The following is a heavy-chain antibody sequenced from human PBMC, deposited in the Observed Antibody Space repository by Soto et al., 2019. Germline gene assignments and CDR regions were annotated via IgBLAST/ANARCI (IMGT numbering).Heavy chain of an antibody. D-gene: IGHD4-17*01. CDR3: ARKGWLGDYGDYGIDY. V-gene: IGHV4-39*01. CDR2: IYYTGNT. Sequence: SGTLSLTCSVSGGSISSGYYYWSWIRQPPGKGLEWIGIIYYTGNTYYNPSLKSRVTISSDTSKNQFSLKLTSVTATDTAVYFCARKGWLGDYGDYGIDYWGQGTLVTVSS. J-gene: IGHJ4*02. CDR1: GGSISSGYYY.